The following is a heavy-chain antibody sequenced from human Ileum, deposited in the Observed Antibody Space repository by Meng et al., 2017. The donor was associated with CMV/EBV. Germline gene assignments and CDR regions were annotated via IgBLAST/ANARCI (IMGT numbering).Heavy chain of an antibody. CDR3: ARETGWFDP. CDR2: IYYSGST. J-gene: IGHJ5*02. CDR1: GGSISSSSYY. Sequence: SETLSLTCTVSGGSISSSSYYWGWIRQPPGKGLEWIGSIYYSGSTYYNPSLKSRVTISVDTSKNQFSLKLSSVTAADTAVYYCARETGWFDPWGQGTLVTVSS. V-gene: IGHV4-39*07.